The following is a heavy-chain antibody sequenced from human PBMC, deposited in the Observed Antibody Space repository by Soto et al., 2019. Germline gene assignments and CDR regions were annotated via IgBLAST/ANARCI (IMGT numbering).Heavy chain of an antibody. D-gene: IGHD3-3*01. CDR1: GGTFSDYA. J-gene: IGHJ6*02. CDR2: IIPMDGRR. Sequence: QVLLVQSGAEVRKPGSSVKVSCKPSGGTFSDYAFSWVRQAPGQGLEWMGNIIPMDGRRNYAQKYQGRGTISADESTTTVYVEMRGLSFEDTAVYFCARDAPLRNGMDVWGQGTTVTVSS. V-gene: IGHV1-69*18. CDR3: ARDAPLRNGMDV.